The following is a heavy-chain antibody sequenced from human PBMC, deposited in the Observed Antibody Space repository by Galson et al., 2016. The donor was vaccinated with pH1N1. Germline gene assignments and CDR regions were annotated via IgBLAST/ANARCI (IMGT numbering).Heavy chain of an antibody. CDR1: GYSFTSQW. D-gene: IGHD4-17*01. CDR3: ARQYDFGDYRGDAFDI. V-gene: IGHV5-51*03. Sequence: QSGAEVKKPGESLKISCKASGYSFTSQWIAWVRQVPGKGLEWVGVVNPGGSTIRYSPPFQGQVTISSDKSINIAYLQWISLRASDTATYYCARQYDFGDYRGDAFDIWGQGTVVIVS. CDR2: VNPGGSTI. J-gene: IGHJ3*02.